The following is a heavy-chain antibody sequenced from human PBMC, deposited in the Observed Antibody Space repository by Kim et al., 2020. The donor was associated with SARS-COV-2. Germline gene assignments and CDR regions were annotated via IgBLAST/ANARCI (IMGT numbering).Heavy chain of an antibody. CDR1: GGSISSYY. CDR2: IYYSGST. V-gene: IGHV4-59*13. D-gene: IGHD3-22*01. Sequence: SETLSLTCTVSGGSISSYYWSWIRQPPGKGLEWIGYIYYSGSTNYNPSLKSRVTISVDTSKNQFSLKLSSVTAADTAVYYCARVGVNYYDSSGYSRLFQNYFDYWGQGTLVTVSS. J-gene: IGHJ4*02. CDR3: ARVGVNYYDSSGYSRLFQNYFDY.